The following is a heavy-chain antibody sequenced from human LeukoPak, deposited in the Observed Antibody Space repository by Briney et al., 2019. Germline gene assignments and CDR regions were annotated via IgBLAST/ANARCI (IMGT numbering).Heavy chain of an antibody. Sequence: GESLKISCKGSGYNFANSCIAWVRQMPGKSLEWMGIIYPGDSNTRYSPSFQGQVTISADKSISTAYLHWSSLKASDTAIYYCARHLHDSSGFSSWFDPWGQGTLVTVSS. D-gene: IGHD3-22*01. CDR3: ARHLHDSSGFSSWFDP. V-gene: IGHV5-51*01. J-gene: IGHJ5*02. CDR2: IYPGDSNT. CDR1: GYNFANSC.